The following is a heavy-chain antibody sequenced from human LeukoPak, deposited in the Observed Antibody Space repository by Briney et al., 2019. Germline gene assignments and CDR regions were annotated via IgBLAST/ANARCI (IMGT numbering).Heavy chain of an antibody. D-gene: IGHD1-1*01. CDR3: ARNNYDKYYYYCMDV. Sequence: SETLSLTCTVSGGSISSGSYYWSWIRQPAGKGLEWIGRIYTSGSTNYNPSLKSRVTISVDTSKNQFSLKLSSVTAADTAVYYCARNNYDKYYYYCMDVWGKGTAVTVSS. V-gene: IGHV4-61*02. J-gene: IGHJ6*03. CDR2: IYTSGST. CDR1: GGSISSGSYY.